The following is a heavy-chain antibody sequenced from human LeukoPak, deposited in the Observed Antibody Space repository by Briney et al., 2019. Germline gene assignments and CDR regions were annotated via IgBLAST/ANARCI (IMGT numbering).Heavy chain of an antibody. Sequence: PGGSLRLSCAASGFTFSSYAMHWVRQAPGKGLEWVAVISYDGSNKYYAGSVKGRFTISRDNSKNTLYLQMNSLRAEDTAVYYCASAAGYSSSWGQGTLVTVSS. CDR3: ASAAGYSSS. D-gene: IGHD6-13*01. V-gene: IGHV3-30-3*01. CDR2: ISYDGSNK. CDR1: GFTFSSYA. J-gene: IGHJ4*02.